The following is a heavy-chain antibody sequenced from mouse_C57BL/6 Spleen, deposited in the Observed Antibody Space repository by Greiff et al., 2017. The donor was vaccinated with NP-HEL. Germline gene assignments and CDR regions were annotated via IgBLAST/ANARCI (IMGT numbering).Heavy chain of an antibody. J-gene: IGHJ4*01. V-gene: IGHV1-69*01. CDR3: ARRDSNYEYYAMDY. Sequence: QVQLQQSGAELVMPGASVKLSCKASGYTFTSYWMHWVKQRPGQGLEWIGEIDPSDSYTNYNQKFKGKSTLTVDKSSSTAYMQLSSLTSEDSAVYYCARRDSNYEYYAMDYWGQGTSVTVSS. CDR1: GYTFTSYW. CDR2: IDPSDSYT. D-gene: IGHD2-5*01.